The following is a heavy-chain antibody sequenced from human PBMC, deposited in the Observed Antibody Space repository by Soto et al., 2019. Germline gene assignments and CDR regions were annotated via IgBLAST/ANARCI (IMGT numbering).Heavy chain of an antibody. D-gene: IGHD3-9*01. CDR1: GYIFSDYY. Sequence: QVQLVQSGAEVKKPGASVKLSCKSSGYIFSDYYMHWVRQAPGQGPEWMGIINPTGGSTTYAQTFQGRLTMTADTATSTLSIELSNLRSEDTAVYYCGSVLNKDALDPWGQCTMVTVSA. CDR3: GSVLNKDALDP. CDR2: INPTGGST. J-gene: IGHJ3*01. V-gene: IGHV1-46*01.